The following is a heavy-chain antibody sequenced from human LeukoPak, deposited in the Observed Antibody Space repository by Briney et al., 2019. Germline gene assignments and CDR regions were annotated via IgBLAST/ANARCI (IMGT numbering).Heavy chain of an antibody. CDR1: GFTFSSYA. J-gene: IGHJ4*02. CDR2: ISGSGGST. D-gene: IGHD3-22*01. CDR3: VRGITMIVVVTNFDY. Sequence: GGSLRLSCAASGFTFSSYAMSWVRQAPGKGLEWVSAISGSGGSTYYADSVKGRFTISRDNSKNTLYLQMNGLRAEDTAVYYCVRGITMIVVVTNFDYWGQGTLVTVSS. V-gene: IGHV3-23*01.